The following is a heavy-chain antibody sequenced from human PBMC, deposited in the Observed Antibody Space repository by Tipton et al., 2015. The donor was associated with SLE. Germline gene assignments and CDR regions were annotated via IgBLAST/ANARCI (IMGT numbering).Heavy chain of an antibody. J-gene: IGHJ4*02. Sequence: TLSLTCTFSGGSITSDDYFWSWIRQHPGKGLAWIGHISHSGSTHYSPSLKSRVTMSVDASKNQFSLRLTSLTAADTAVYYCTMRRPQVWSFDYWGQGNLLTVSS. V-gene: IGHV4-31*03. D-gene: IGHD2-8*01. CDR1: GGSITSDDYF. CDR3: TMRRPQVWSFDY. CDR2: ISHSGST.